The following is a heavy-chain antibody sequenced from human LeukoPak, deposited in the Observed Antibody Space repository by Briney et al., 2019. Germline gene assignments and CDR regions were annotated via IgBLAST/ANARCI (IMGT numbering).Heavy chain of an antibody. D-gene: IGHD4-17*01. CDR3: ARRTVTTRIGFDAFDV. CDR1: GGSITGHY. V-gene: IGHV4-59*11. CDR2: IYHTGST. J-gene: IGHJ3*01. Sequence: SETLSLTCSVSGGSITGHYWNWIRQSPEKGLEWIGYIYHTGSTNYNPSLKSRVTISLDTSKNQFSLKLSSVTAADTAVYYCARRTVTTRIGFDAFDVWGQGTTVTVSS.